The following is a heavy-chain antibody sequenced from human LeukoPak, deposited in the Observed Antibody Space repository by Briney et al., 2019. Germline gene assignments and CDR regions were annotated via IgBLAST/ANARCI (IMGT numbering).Heavy chain of an antibody. J-gene: IGHJ6*03. D-gene: IGHD2/OR15-2a*01. CDR2: IRYDGSDK. V-gene: IGHV3-30*02. CDR1: GFTFSSYW. Sequence: PGGSLRFSCAAPGFTFSSYWMSWVRQAPGKGLKGVAFIRYDGSDKYYVDSVKGRFSISRDNSKNTLYLQMNSLRGEDTAVYYCAKDFAFNSYMDVWGKGSTVTISS. CDR3: AKDFAFNSYMDV.